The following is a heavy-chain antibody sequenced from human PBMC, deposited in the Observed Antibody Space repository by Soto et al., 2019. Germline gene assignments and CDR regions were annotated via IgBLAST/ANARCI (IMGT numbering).Heavy chain of an antibody. CDR3: ARVLYYYDSSGYYSFGY. Sequence: QVQLVQSGAEVKKPGASVKVSCKASGYTFTSYGISWVRQAPGQGLEWMGWISAYNGNTNYAQKLQGRVTMTTDTSTSKAYMELRSLRSDDTAVYYCARVLYYYDSSGYYSFGYWGQGTLVTVSS. D-gene: IGHD3-22*01. J-gene: IGHJ4*02. CDR1: GYTFTSYG. V-gene: IGHV1-18*01. CDR2: ISAYNGNT.